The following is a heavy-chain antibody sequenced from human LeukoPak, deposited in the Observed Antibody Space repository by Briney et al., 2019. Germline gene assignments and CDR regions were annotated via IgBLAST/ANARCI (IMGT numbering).Heavy chain of an antibody. V-gene: IGHV1-18*01. CDR2: ISAYNGNT. CDR3: ARDAGITIFGVVSNHYGMDV. Sequence: ASVKVSCKASGYTFTSYGISWVRQAPGQGLEWMGWISAYNGNTNYAQKLQGRVTMTTDTSTSTAYMELRSLRSDDTAVYYCARDAGITIFGVVSNHYGMDVWGQGTTVTVSS. J-gene: IGHJ6*02. D-gene: IGHD3-3*01. CDR1: GYTFTSYG.